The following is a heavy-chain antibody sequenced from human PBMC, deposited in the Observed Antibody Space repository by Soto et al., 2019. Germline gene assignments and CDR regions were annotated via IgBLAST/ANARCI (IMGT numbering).Heavy chain of an antibody. CDR1: GYTFSNYA. D-gene: IGHD3-3*01. V-gene: IGHV1-18*01. Sequence: QVQLVQSGGEVKKPGASVKVSYKASGYTFSNYAISWVRQAPGQGLEWMGWITAHNGNTKYAQKFQARVTMTTDTSTSTASMELRSLTSDDTAVYYCARDAPYDDFWSGVMELYYYGMDVWGQGTTVTVSS. CDR3: ARDAPYDDFWSGVMELYYYGMDV. CDR2: ITAHNGNT. J-gene: IGHJ6*02.